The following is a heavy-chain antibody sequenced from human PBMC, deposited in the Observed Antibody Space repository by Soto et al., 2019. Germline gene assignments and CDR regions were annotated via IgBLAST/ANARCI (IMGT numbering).Heavy chain of an antibody. CDR3: ARFYIVATISRNYYYGMDV. CDR2: IYYSGST. J-gene: IGHJ6*02. V-gene: IGHV4-59*02. CDR1: GGSVSSYY. Sequence: PSETLSLTCTVSGGSVSSYYWSWIRQPPGKGLEWIGYIYYSGSTNYNPSLKSRVTKSVDTSKNQFTMKLSSVTAADTAVYYFARFYIVATISRNYYYGMDVWGQGTTATVSS. D-gene: IGHD5-12*01.